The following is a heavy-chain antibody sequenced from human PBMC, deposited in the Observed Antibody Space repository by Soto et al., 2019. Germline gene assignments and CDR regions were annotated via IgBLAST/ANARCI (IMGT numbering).Heavy chain of an antibody. Sequence: QVQLVQSGAEVKKPGASVKVSCKASGYTFSSNGVSWVRQAPGQGLEWMGWISTFNGNAHYAQKFQGRVTMTTDTSTNTAYMELTSLSSDDTAVYYCARLHVYSSGWYDYWGQGTLVTVSS. CDR1: GYTFSSNG. CDR3: ARLHVYSSGWYDY. J-gene: IGHJ4*02. CDR2: ISTFNGNA. D-gene: IGHD6-19*01. V-gene: IGHV1-18*04.